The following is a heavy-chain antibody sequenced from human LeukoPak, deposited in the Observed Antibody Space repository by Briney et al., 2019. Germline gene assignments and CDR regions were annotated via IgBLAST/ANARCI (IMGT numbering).Heavy chain of an antibody. D-gene: IGHD3-9*01. J-gene: IGHJ4*02. CDR3: ARDSSDYDSLTGYLYYFDY. V-gene: IGHV4-4*07. Sequence: SGTLSLTCSVSGGSISSYYWSWIRQPAGKGLEWIGRIYTSGSTNYNPSLKSRVTMSVDTSKNQFSLKLNSVTAADTAVYYCARDSSDYDSLTGYLYYFDYWGQGTLVTVSS. CDR1: GGSISSYY. CDR2: IYTSGST.